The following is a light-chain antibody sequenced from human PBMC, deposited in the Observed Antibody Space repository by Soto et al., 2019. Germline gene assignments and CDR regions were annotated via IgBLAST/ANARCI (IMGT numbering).Light chain of an antibody. J-gene: IGKJ1*01. CDR3: QQSNNWPKT. Sequence: EIVMTQSPATLSVSPGETATLSCRASQSVNSNLAWYQQKPGQAPRLLISDASTRAAGLPARFSGSGSGTEFTLTISSLQSEDFAVYFCQQSNNWPKTLGQGTKV. CDR1: QSVNSN. CDR2: DAS. V-gene: IGKV3-15*01.